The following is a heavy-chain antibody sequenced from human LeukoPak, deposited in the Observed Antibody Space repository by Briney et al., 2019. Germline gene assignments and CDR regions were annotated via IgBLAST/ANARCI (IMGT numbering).Heavy chain of an antibody. J-gene: IGHJ4*02. CDR3: ATSARYGGTAIFDY. CDR1: GYTLTELS. Sequence: ASVKVSCKVSGYTLTELSMHWVRQAPGKGLEWMGGFDPEDGETIYVQKFQGRVTMTEDTSTDTAYMELSSLRSEDTAVYYCATSARYGGTAIFDYWGQGTLVTVSS. CDR2: FDPEDGET. D-gene: IGHD1-26*01. V-gene: IGHV1-24*01.